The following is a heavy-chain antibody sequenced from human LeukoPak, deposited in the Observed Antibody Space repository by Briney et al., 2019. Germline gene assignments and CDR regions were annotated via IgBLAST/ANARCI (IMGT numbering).Heavy chain of an antibody. CDR1: GFTFSSYS. V-gene: IGHV3-21*01. Sequence: PGGSLRLSCAASGFTFSSYSMNWVRQAPGKGLEWVSSISSSSSYIYYADSVKGRFTISRDNAKNSLYLQMNSLRAEDTAVYYCARDTLSESGAFDIWGQGTMVTVSS. CDR2: ISSSSSYI. J-gene: IGHJ3*02. CDR3: ARDTLSESGAFDI.